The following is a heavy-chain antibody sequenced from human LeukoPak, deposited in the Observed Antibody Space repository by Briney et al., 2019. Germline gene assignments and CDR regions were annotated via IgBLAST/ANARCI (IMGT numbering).Heavy chain of an antibody. CDR3: ARAPTGGYSPFDY. D-gene: IGHD5-12*01. CDR1: GFTFSSYAM. J-gene: IGHJ4*02. V-gene: IGHV4-4*02. CDR2: IYHSGST. Sequence: GSLRLSCAASGFTFSSYAMSWVRQPPGKGLEWIGEIYHSGSTNYNPSLKSRVTISVDKSKNQFSLKLSSVTAADTAVYYCARAPTGGYSPFDYWGQGTLVTVSS.